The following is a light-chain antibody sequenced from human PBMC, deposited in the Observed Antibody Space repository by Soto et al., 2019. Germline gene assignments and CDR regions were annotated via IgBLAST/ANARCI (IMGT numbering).Light chain of an antibody. CDR2: AAS. CDR1: QNVDSSY. CDR3: QQYGSSWYT. V-gene: IGKV3-20*01. J-gene: IGKJ2*01. Sequence: EIVLTQSPGTLSLSPGERATLSCRASQNVDSSYLAWYQQKPGQAPRLLIYAASSRATGIPDRFSGSGSGTDFTLTISRLEPEDFAVYYCQQYGSSWYTFGQGTKLEIK.